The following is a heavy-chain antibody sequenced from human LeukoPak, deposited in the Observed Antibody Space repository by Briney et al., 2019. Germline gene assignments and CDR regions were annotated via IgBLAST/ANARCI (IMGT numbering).Heavy chain of an antibody. CDR2: IIPIFGTA. D-gene: IGHD6-13*01. V-gene: IGHV1-69*06. J-gene: IGHJ6*03. CDR1: GGTFSSYA. CDR3: ARVVGRQQLVPVYMDV. Sequence: VASVKVSCKASGGTFSSYAISRVRQAPGQGLEWMGGIIPIFGTANYAQKFQGRVTITADKSTSTAYMELSRLRSDDTAVYYCARVVGRQQLVPVYMDVWGKGTTVTISS.